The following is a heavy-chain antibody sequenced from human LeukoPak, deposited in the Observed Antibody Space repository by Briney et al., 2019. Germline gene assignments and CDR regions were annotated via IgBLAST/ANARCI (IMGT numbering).Heavy chain of an antibody. CDR3: ARDHNWGFDY. V-gene: IGHV3-48*01. CDR2: ISSTYDI. J-gene: IGHJ4*02. Sequence: PGGSLRLSCAASGFTFSTYSINWVRQAPGKGLEWVSYISSTYDIYYADSVRGRFTISRDNAKNSLYLQMNSLSAEDTAMYYCARDHNWGFDYWGQGTLSPSPQ. D-gene: IGHD7-27*01. CDR1: GFTFSTYS.